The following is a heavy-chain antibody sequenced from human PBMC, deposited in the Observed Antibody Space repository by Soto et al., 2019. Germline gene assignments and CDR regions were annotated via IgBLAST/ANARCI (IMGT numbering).Heavy chain of an antibody. CDR2: ISGSGDDT. CDR3: ANPFPETGKTFGS. CDR1: GFTFSTFA. J-gene: IGHJ5*02. V-gene: IGHV3-23*02. Sequence: QLLESGGVFVQPGGSLRLSCVASGFTFSTFAIAWVRQAPREGLEWVSAISGSGDDTFYEDSMKGRFTISGENSKDILYLQINSLRAEDTAVYYWANPFPETGKTFGSWGQGTLVAVSS. D-gene: IGHD1-1*01.